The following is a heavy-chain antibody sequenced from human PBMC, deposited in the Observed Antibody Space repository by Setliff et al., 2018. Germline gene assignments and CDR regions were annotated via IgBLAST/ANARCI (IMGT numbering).Heavy chain of an antibody. CDR2: IIPIFGTA. CDR1: GGTFSSYA. Sequence: EASVKVSCKASGGTFSSYAISWVRQAPGQGLEWMGGIIPIFGTANYAQKFQGRVTITADESTSTAYMELSSLRSEDTAVYYCARGYSYGYDSGYYFDYWGQGTLVTVSS. J-gene: IGHJ4*02. V-gene: IGHV1-69*13. CDR3: ARGYSYGYDSGYYFDY. D-gene: IGHD5-18*01.